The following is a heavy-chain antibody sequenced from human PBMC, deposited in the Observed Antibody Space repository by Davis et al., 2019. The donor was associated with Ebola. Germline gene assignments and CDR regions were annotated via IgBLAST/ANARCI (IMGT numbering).Heavy chain of an antibody. CDR2: ISWNSGSI. V-gene: IGHV3-9*01. D-gene: IGHD6-19*01. CDR1: GFTFDDYA. Sequence: LKISCAASGFTFDDYAMHWVRQAPGKGLEWVSGISWNSGSIGYADSVKGRFTISRDNAKNSLYLQMNSLRAEDTALYYCAKDLGIAVAYEFGYWGQGTLVTVSS. CDR3: AKDLGIAVAYEFGY. J-gene: IGHJ4*02.